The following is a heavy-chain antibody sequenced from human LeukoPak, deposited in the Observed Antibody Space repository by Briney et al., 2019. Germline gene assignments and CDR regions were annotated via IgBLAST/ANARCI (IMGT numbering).Heavy chain of an antibody. Sequence: GGSLRLSCAASGFTFSDHFMDWVRQAPGKGLEWVGRTTNKANSYTTQYAASAKGRFTISRDDSKNSLYLQINSLKTEDTAVYYCARSYSSGWYSDFWGQGTLVTVSS. D-gene: IGHD6-19*01. CDR2: TTNKANSYTT. CDR1: GFTFSDHF. CDR3: ARSYSSGWYSDF. J-gene: IGHJ4*02. V-gene: IGHV3-72*01.